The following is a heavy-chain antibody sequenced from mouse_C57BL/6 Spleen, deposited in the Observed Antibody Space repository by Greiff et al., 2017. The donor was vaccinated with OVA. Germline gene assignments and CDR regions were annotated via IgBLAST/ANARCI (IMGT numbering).Heavy chain of an antibody. D-gene: IGHD1-1*01. Sequence: QVQLQQPGAELVKPGASVKLSCKASGYTFTSYWMHWVKQRPGQGLEWIGMIHPNSGSTNYNEKFKSKATLTVDKSSSTAYMQLSSLTSEDSAVYYCARPRITTVVAYYFDYWGQGTTLTVSS. CDR2: IHPNSGST. V-gene: IGHV1-64*01. J-gene: IGHJ2*01. CDR3: ARPRITTVVAYYFDY. CDR1: GYTFTSYW.